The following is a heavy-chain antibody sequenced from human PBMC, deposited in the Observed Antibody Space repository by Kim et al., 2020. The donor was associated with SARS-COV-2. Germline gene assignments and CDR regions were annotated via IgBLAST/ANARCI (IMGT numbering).Heavy chain of an antibody. Sequence: SQTLSLTCTVSGGSISSSSYYWGWIRQPPGKGLEWIGSIYYSGSTYYNPSLKSRVTISVDTSKNQFSLKLSSVTAADTAVYYCARGDSSGWYYFDYWGQG. CDR1: GGSISSSSYY. D-gene: IGHD6-19*01. CDR3: ARGDSSGWYYFDY. J-gene: IGHJ4*02. CDR2: IYYSGST. V-gene: IGHV4-39*01.